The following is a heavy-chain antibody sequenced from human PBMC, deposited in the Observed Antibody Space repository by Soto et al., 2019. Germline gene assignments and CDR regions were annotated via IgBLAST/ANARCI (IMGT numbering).Heavy chain of an antibody. V-gene: IGHV1-69*01. CDR2: IVPIYRTA. CDR3: VRDSGAKLSSS. CDR1: GGTFSSYR. J-gene: IGHJ4*02. D-gene: IGHD6-13*01. Sequence: QVQLVQSGAEVKKPGSSVKVSCKASGGTFSSYRINWVRQAPGQGLEWVRGIVPIYRTADYAQKFQGRVTITADESARTSYMELRSLKSQDTAVYYCVRDSGAKLSSSWGQGTLVTVSS.